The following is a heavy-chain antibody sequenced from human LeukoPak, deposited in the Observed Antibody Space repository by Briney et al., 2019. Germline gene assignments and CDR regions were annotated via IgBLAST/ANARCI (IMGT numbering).Heavy chain of an antibody. CDR1: GFTFSSYT. CDR2: ISTRSTDI. J-gene: IGHJ4*02. Sequence: GGSLRLSCAASGFTFSSYTMNWVRQAPGKGLEWVASISTRSTDIYSADSLKGRFTISRDNTKDSLYPQMNSLGVEDTAVYYCARGTAFFGFDHWGQGTLLTVSS. V-gene: IGHV3-21*01. D-gene: IGHD3-10*01. CDR3: ARGTAFFGFDH.